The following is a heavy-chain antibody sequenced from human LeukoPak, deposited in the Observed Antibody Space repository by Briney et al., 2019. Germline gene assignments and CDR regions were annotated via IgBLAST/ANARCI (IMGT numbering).Heavy chain of an antibody. V-gene: IGHV3-9*01. CDR2: ISWNSGSI. Sequence: GRSLRLSCAASGFTFDDYAMHWVRQAPGKGLEWVSGISWNSGSIGYADSVKGRFTISRDNAKNSLYLQMNSLRAEDTALYYCAKELTGYSRIRAFDPWGKGTLVTVSS. D-gene: IGHD6-13*01. CDR1: GFTFDDYA. CDR3: AKELTGYSRIRAFDP. J-gene: IGHJ5*02.